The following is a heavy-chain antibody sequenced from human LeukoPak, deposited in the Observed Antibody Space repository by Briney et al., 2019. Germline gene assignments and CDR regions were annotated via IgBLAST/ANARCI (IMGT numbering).Heavy chain of an antibody. CDR3: ARDRSSSWYSG. Sequence: GGSLRLSCAASGFTFSSYEMNWVRQAPGKGLEWVSYISSSGSTIYYADSVKGRFTISRDNAKNSLYLQMNSLRAEDTAVYYCARDRSSSWYSGWGQGTLVTVSS. V-gene: IGHV3-48*03. CDR2: ISSSGSTI. CDR1: GFTFSSYE. D-gene: IGHD6-13*01. J-gene: IGHJ4*02.